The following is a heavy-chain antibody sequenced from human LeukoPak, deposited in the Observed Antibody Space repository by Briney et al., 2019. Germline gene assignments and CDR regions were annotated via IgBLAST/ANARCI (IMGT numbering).Heavy chain of an antibody. V-gene: IGHV3-23*01. CDR2: INKSGGST. CDR1: GFTFSSYA. J-gene: IGHJ4*02. CDR3: AKRSSPFYCSSTSCYSRYFDY. Sequence: GGSLRLSCAASGFTFSSYAMSWVRQAPGKGLEWVSIINKSGGSTNYADSVKGRFTISRDNSKNTLYLQMNSLRAEDTAVYYCAKRSSPFYCSSTSCYSRYFDYWGQGTLVTVSS. D-gene: IGHD2-2*01.